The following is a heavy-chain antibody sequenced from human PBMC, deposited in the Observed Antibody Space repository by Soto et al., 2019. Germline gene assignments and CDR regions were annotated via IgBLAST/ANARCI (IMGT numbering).Heavy chain of an antibody. V-gene: IGHV4-59*01. CDR3: ARASAYGSGSYRY. CDR1: GGSISSYY. D-gene: IGHD3-10*01. J-gene: IGHJ4*02. Sequence: SETLSLTCTVSGGSISSYYWSWIRQPPGKGLEWIGYIYYSGSTNYNPSLKSRVTISVDTSKNQFSLKLSSVTAADTAVYYCARASAYGSGSYRYWGQGTLVTVSS. CDR2: IYYSGST.